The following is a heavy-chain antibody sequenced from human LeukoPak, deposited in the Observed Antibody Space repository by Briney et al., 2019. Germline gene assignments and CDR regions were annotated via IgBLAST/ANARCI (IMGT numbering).Heavy chain of an antibody. Sequence: ETLSLTCAVSGASISRPYWWSWVRQSPGKGLEWVGRIKSKTDGGTTDYAAPVKGRFTISRDDSKNTLYLQMNSLKTEDTAVYYCTTRGYWGQGTLVTVSS. J-gene: IGHJ4*02. CDR3: TTRGY. CDR2: IKSKTDGGTT. CDR1: GASISRPYW. V-gene: IGHV3-15*01.